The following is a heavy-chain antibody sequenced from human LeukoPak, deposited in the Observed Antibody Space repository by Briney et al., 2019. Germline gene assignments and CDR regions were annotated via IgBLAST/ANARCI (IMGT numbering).Heavy chain of an antibody. CDR3: ARVTSGSFDY. V-gene: IGHV3-48*03. CDR2: ISSSGSTI. Sequence: PGGSLRLSCAASGFTFSSYEMNWVRQAPGKGLEWVSYISSSGSTIYYADSVKGRFTISRDNAKNSLYLQMNSLRAEDTAVYYRARVTSGSFDYWGQGTLVTVSS. D-gene: IGHD1-26*01. J-gene: IGHJ4*02. CDR1: GFTFSSYE.